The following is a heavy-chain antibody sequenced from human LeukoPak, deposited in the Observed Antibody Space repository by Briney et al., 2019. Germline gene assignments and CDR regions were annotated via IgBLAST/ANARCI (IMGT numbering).Heavy chain of an antibody. CDR2: IKKEGSEK. CDR1: GFTFRIYW. J-gene: IGHJ4*02. CDR3: ASGGIYYGAAFDF. D-gene: IGHD1-26*01. V-gene: IGHV3-7*03. Sequence: GGSLRLSCAASGFTFRIYWMSCVPQAPGKGLEWVANIKKEGSEKYYVDSVKSRFTISRDNAKNSLYLQMNSLRAEDTALYYCASGGIYYGAAFDFWGQEPLVTVSS.